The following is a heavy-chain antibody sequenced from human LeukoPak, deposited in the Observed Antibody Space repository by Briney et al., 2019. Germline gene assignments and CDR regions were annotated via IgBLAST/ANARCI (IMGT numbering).Heavy chain of an antibody. CDR2: VNPSSGGT. J-gene: IGHJ4*02. CDR1: GYTFTGYY. D-gene: IGHD2-2*01. V-gene: IGHV1-2*02. CDR3: ARRSFIVVVPAADFDY. Sequence: GASVKVSCKASGYTFTGYYIHWVRQAPGQGLEWMGWVNPSSGGTSYAQKFQGRVTMTRDTSISTAYMELSRLRSDDTAVYYCARRSFIVVVPAADFDYWGQGALVIVSS.